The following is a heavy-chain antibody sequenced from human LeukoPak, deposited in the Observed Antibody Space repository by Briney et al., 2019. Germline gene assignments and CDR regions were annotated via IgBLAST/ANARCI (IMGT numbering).Heavy chain of an antibody. J-gene: IGHJ4*02. CDR1: GGTFSSYA. D-gene: IGHD2-15*01. V-gene: IGHV1-69*13. CDR2: IIPIFGTA. CDR3: ARDGDLGYCSGGSCYSSNY. Sequence: SVNVSCKASGGTFSSYAISWVRQAPGQGLEWMGGIIPIFGTANYAQKFQGRVTITADESTSTAYMELSSLRSEDTAVYYCARDGDLGYCSGGSCYSSNYWGQGTLVTVSS.